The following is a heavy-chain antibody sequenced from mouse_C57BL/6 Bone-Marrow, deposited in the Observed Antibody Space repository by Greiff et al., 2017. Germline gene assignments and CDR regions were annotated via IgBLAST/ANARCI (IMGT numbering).Heavy chain of an antibody. CDR2: IYPGDGGT. CDR3: GYYEYVDGDAMDY. Sequence: QVQLQQSGPELVKPGASVKISCKASGYAFSSSWMNWVKQRPGKGLEWIGLIYPGDGGTNYNGKFKGKATLTADKSSRTAYMQLSSLTSEDSAVDFCGYYEYVDGDAMDYWGQGTSVTVSS. CDR1: GYAFSSSW. V-gene: IGHV1-82*01. D-gene: IGHD2-4*01. J-gene: IGHJ4*01.